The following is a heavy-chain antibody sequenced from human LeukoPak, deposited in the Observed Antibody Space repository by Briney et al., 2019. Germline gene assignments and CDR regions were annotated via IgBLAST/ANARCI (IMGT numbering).Heavy chain of an antibody. CDR3: ARQGLYDSTRFDY. D-gene: IGHD3-22*01. Sequence: PSETLSLTCTVSGGSISSGGYYWSWIRQPPGKGLEWIGSIYYSGSTYYNPSLKSRVTISVDTSKNQFSLKLSSVTAADTAVYYCARQGLYDSTRFDYWGQGTLVTVSS. CDR1: GGSISSGGYY. V-gene: IGHV4-39*01. CDR2: IYYSGST. J-gene: IGHJ4*02.